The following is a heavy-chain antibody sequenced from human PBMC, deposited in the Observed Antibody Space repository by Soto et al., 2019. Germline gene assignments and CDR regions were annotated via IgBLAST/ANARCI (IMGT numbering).Heavy chain of an antibody. CDR3: ARDGDYGDYPRFDY. CDR1: GFTFSSYG. V-gene: IGHV3-33*01. Sequence: QVQLVESGGGVVQPGRSLRLSCAASGFTFSSYGMHWVRQAPGKGLEWVAVIWYDGSNKYYADSVKGRFTISRDNSMNTLYLQMNSLRAEDTAVYYCARDGDYGDYPRFDYWGQGTLVTVSS. D-gene: IGHD4-17*01. J-gene: IGHJ4*02. CDR2: IWYDGSNK.